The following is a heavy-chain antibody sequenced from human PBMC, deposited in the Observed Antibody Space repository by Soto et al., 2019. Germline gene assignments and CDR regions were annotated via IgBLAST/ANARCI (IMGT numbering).Heavy chain of an antibody. CDR1: GFTFSSYG. J-gene: IGHJ6*02. V-gene: IGHV3-33*01. D-gene: IGHD6-6*01. Sequence: GGSLRLSCAASGFTFSSYGMHWVRQAPGKGLEWVAVIWYDGSNKYYADSVKGRFTISRHNSKNTLYLQMNSLRAEDTAVYYCARGGLYSSSSGHGMDVWGQGTTVTVSS. CDR3: ARGGLYSSSSGHGMDV. CDR2: IWYDGSNK.